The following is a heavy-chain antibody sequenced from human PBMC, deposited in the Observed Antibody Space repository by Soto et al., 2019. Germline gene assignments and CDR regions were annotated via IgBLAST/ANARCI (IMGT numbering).Heavy chain of an antibody. CDR2: LHHGGST. D-gene: IGHD5-12*01. J-gene: IGHJ4*02. CDR3: TKNSAYALDY. Sequence: PSETLSLTCDVSRYSINNDNWWSWVRQPPGGGLEWIGELHHGGSTNYNPSLESRVTFSVDTSKNQFFLKLSSVTAADTAVYYCTKNSAYALDYWGQGTLVTVSS. CDR1: RYSINNDNW. V-gene: IGHV4-4*02.